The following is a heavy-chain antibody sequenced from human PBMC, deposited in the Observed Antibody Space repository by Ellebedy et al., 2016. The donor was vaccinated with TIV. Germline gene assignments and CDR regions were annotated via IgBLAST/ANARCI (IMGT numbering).Heavy chain of an antibody. J-gene: IGHJ4*02. CDR1: GFTFGDYA. CDR3: AVHSSGWYFLDY. V-gene: IGHV3-30*03. Sequence: GESLKISXAASGFTFGDYAMHWVRQAPGKGLEWVALISYDGSNKYYADSVKGRFTISRDNSKNTLYLQMNSLRAEDTAVYYCAVHSSGWYFLDYWGQGTLVTVSS. D-gene: IGHD6-19*01. CDR2: ISYDGSNK.